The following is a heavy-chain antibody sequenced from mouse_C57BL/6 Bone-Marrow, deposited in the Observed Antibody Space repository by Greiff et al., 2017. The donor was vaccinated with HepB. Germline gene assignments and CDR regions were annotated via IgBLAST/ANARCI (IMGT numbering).Heavy chain of an antibody. Sequence: QVQLKQSGAELAKPGASVKLSCKASGYTFTSYWMHWVKQRPGQGLEWIGYINPSSGYTKYNQKFKDKATLTADKSSSPAYMQLSSLTYEDSAVYYCARDDGYYGGAMDYWGQGTSVTVSS. V-gene: IGHV1-7*01. CDR2: INPSSGYT. J-gene: IGHJ4*01. CDR1: GYTFTSYW. D-gene: IGHD2-3*01. CDR3: ARDDGYYGGAMDY.